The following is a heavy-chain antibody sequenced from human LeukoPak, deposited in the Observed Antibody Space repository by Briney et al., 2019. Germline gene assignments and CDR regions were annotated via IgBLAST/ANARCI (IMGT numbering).Heavy chain of an antibody. D-gene: IGHD5-18*01. CDR2: MNPNSGNT. V-gene: IGHV1-8*01. CDR3: ARSPSYGSLYYYYGMDV. J-gene: IGHJ6*02. CDR1: GYTFTSYD. Sequence: ASVKVSCKASGYTFTSYDINWVRQATGQGLEWMGWMNPNSGNTGYAQKFQGRVTITADESTSTAYMELSSLRSEDTAVYYCARSPSYGSLYYYYGMDVWGQGTTVTVSS.